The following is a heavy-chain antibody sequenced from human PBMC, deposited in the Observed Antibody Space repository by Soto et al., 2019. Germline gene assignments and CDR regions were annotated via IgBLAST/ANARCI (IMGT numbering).Heavy chain of an antibody. CDR3: ARVRRDGYLSPGY. D-gene: IGHD5-12*01. Sequence: WGSLRLSCAASGFTFSSYGMHGVRQAPGKGLEWVAVIWYDGSNKYYADSVKGRFTISRDNCKNTLYLQMNSLRAEDTAVYYGARVRRDGYLSPGYWGQGSLVTVSS. CDR2: IWYDGSNK. J-gene: IGHJ4*02. V-gene: IGHV3-33*01. CDR1: GFTFSSYG.